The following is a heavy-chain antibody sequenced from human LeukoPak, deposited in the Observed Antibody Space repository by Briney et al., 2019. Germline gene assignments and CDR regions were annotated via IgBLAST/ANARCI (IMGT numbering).Heavy chain of an antibody. CDR2: IKEDGGEK. J-gene: IGHJ4*02. V-gene: IGHV3-7*01. D-gene: IGHD3-22*01. CDR3: AVGDSSGLNDY. CDR1: GFTFSSYG. Sequence: PGGSLRLSCAASGFTFSSYGMHWVRQAPGKGLEWVANIKEDGGEKYYVDSVKGRFTISRDNAKNSLYLQMNSLRAEDTAVYYCAVGDSSGLNDYWGQGTLVTVSS.